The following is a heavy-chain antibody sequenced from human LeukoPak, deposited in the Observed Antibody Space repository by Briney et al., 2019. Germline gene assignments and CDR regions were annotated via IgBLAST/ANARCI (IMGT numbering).Heavy chain of an antibody. D-gene: IGHD3-16*01. V-gene: IGHV3-30*02. Sequence: GGSLRLSCAASGFTFSSYGMHWVRQAPGKGLEWVAFIRYDGSEKCYGDSVKGRFTISRDNSKNTLYVQINSLRAEDTAVYYCAKGGGGVGTPFDCWGQGTLVTVSS. J-gene: IGHJ4*02. CDR3: AKGGGGVGTPFDC. CDR1: GFTFSSYG. CDR2: IRYDGSEK.